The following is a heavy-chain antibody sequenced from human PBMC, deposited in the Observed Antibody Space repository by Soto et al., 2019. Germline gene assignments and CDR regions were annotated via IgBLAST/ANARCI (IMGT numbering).Heavy chain of an antibody. D-gene: IGHD2-8*01. CDR1: GGSISSSSYY. J-gene: IGHJ3*01. CDR3: ARRRTLGYFTNGVCVRSYAFDF. CDR2: RYSSGST. V-gene: IGHV4-39*01. Sequence: QLQLQESGPGLVKPSETLSLTCTVSGGSISSSSYYWGWIRQPPGKGLEWIGSRYSSGSTYYNPSLKSRVTIPVDTSKNQFSLKLCFVTAVDTAEYYCARRRTLGYFTNGVCVRSYAFDFWGQGTMVTVSS.